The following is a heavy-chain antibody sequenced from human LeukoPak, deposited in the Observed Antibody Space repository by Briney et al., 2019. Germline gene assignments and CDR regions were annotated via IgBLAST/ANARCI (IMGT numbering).Heavy chain of an antibody. Sequence: ASVKVSCKASGYTFTSYGISWVRQAPGQGLEWMGCISAYNGNTNYAQKLQGRVTMTTDTSTSTAYMELRSLRSDDTAVYYCATDYGENNYYYYGMDVWGQGTTVTVSS. CDR2: ISAYNGNT. CDR3: ATDYGENNYYYYGMDV. J-gene: IGHJ6*02. V-gene: IGHV1-18*01. CDR1: GYTFTSYG. D-gene: IGHD4-17*01.